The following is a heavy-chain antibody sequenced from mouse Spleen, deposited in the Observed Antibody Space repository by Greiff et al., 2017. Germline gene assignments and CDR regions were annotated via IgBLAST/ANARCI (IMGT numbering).Heavy chain of an antibody. D-gene: IGHD1-1*01. J-gene: IGHJ1*01. CDR2: IYPGSGNT. V-gene: IGHV1-66*01. CDR3: PRSSFYWYFDV. Sequence: QVQLKQSGPELVKPGASVKISCKASGYSFTSYYIHWVKQRPGQGLEWIGWIYPGSGNTKYNEKFKGKATLTADTSSSTAYMQLSSLTSEDSAVYYGPRSSFYWYFDVWGAGTTVTVSS. CDR1: GYSFTSYY.